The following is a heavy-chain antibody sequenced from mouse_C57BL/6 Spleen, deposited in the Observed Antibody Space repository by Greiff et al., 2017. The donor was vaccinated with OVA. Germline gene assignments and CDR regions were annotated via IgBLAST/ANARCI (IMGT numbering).Heavy chain of an antibody. CDR2: IYPGSGNT. CDR3: AIDYAGYFDY. CDR1: GYTFTDYY. V-gene: IGHV1-76*01. D-gene: IGHD2-4*01. J-gene: IGHJ2*01. Sequence: VKLMESGAELVRPGASVKLSCKASGYTFTDYYINWVKQRPGQGLEWIARIYPGSGNTYYNEKFKGKATLTAEKSSSTAYMQLSSLTSEDSAVYFCAIDYAGYFDYWGQGTTLTVSS.